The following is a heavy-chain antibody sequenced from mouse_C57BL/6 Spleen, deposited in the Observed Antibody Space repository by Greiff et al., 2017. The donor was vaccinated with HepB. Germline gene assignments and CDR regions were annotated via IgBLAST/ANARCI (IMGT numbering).Heavy chain of an antibody. V-gene: IGHV14-2*01. CDR1: GFNIKDYY. D-gene: IGHD1-1*01. J-gene: IGHJ1*03. Sequence: VQLKESGAELVKLGASVKLSCTASGFNIKDYYMHWVKQRTEQGLEWIGRIDPEDGETKYAPKFQGKATITADTSSNTAYLQLSSLTSEDTAVYYCASHGSSYLGYFDVWGTGTTVTVSS. CDR3: ASHGSSYLGYFDV. CDR2: IDPEDGET.